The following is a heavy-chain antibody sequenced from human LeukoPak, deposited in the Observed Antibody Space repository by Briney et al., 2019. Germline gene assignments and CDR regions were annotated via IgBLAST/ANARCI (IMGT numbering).Heavy chain of an antibody. J-gene: IGHJ4*02. D-gene: IGHD6-13*01. CDR1: GGTFSSYA. CDR3: ASEYSSSWYYY. V-gene: IGHV1-69*04. Sequence: ASVKVSCKASGGTFSSYAISGVRQAPGQGLEWMGRIIPIFGIANYAQKLQGRVTITADKSTSTAYMELSSLRSEDTAVYYCASEYSSSWYYYWGQGTLVTVSS. CDR2: IIPIFGIA.